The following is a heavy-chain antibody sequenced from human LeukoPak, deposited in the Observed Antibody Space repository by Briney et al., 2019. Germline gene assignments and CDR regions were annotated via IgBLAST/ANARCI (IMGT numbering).Heavy chain of an antibody. Sequence: GSLILSCAASGFTLITYAMSWVRQPPGKDLEWVAATSSSDAGTYYEDSVRSRFTISRNNYKNTLYLQLNSLRAEDAAVNFCAKAPVTSCRGAYCHPFDSWGQGTLVTVSS. CDR2: TSSSDAGT. V-gene: IGHV3-23*01. D-gene: IGHD2-15*01. CDR3: AKAPVTSCRGAYCHPFDS. CDR1: GFTLITYA. J-gene: IGHJ4*02.